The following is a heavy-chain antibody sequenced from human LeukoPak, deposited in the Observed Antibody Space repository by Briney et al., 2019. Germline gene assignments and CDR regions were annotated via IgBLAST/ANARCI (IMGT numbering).Heavy chain of an antibody. Sequence: GGSLRLSCAASGFTFSSYWMSWVRQAPGKGRQWVANIKQDGSEKYYVDSVKGRFTISRDNAKNSLYLQMNSLRAEDTAVYYCAALGYCSGGSCYASFDYWGQGTLVTVSS. CDR3: AALGYCSGGSCYASFDY. CDR1: GFTFSSYW. CDR2: IKQDGSEK. J-gene: IGHJ4*02. D-gene: IGHD2-15*01. V-gene: IGHV3-7*01.